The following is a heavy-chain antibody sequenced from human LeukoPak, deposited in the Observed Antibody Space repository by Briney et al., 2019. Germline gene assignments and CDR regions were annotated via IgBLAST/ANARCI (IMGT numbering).Heavy chain of an antibody. D-gene: IGHD3-10*01. CDR2: INPSGGST. V-gene: IGHV1-46*01. J-gene: IGHJ4*02. Sequence: ASVKVSCKASGYTFTGYYMHWVRQAPGQGLEWMGIINPSGGSTSYAQKFQGRVTMTRDTSTSTVYMELSSLRSEDTAVYYCARTLWFGDVPDYWGQGTLVTVSS. CDR1: GYTFTGYY. CDR3: ARTLWFGDVPDY.